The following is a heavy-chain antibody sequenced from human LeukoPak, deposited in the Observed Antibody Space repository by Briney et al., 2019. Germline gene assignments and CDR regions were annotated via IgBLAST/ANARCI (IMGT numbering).Heavy chain of an antibody. J-gene: IGHJ4*02. CDR3: TKGRGI. CDR1: GGSISSGSYD. V-gene: IGHV4-61*09. Sequence: SETLSLTCTVSGGSISSGSYDWYWIRQPAGKGLEWIGHIHTSGSMNYNPSLKSRVTMSVDTSKNQFSLKLTSVTAADTAVYYCTKGRGIWGQGTLVTVSS. D-gene: IGHD3-10*01. CDR2: IHTSGSM.